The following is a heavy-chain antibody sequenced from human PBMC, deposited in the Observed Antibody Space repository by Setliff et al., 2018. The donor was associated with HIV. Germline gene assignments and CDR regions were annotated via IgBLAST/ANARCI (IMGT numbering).Heavy chain of an antibody. CDR2: IRSKANSYAT. CDR3: STTASNGYPWALDI. D-gene: IGHD3-22*01. J-gene: IGHJ3*02. V-gene: IGHV3-73*01. Sequence: GGSLRLSCAASGFTFSGSAMHWVRQASGKGLEWVGRIRSKANSYATAYAASVKGRFTISRDDSKNTAYLQMNSLKTEDTAVYYCSTTASNGYPWALDIWGQGTMVTVSS. CDR1: GFTFSGSA.